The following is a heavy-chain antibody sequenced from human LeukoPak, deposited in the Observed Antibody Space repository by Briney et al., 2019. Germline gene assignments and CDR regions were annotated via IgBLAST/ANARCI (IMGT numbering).Heavy chain of an antibody. D-gene: IGHD5-18*01. CDR2: INPNSGGT. V-gene: IGHV1-2*02. J-gene: IGHJ4*02. CDR3: ARDHGSGYSYGYKYYFDY. CDR1: GYTSTGYY. Sequence: GSVKVSCKASGYTSTGYYMHWVRQAPGQGLEWMGWINPNSGGTNYAQKFQGRVTMTRDTSISTAYMELSRLRSDDTAVYYCARDHGSGYSYGYKYYFDYWGQGTLVTVSS.